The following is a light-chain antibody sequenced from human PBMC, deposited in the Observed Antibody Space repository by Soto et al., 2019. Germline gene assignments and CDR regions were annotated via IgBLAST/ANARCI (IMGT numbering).Light chain of an antibody. J-gene: IGKJ4*01. Sequence: DIQMTQSPSSLSASVGDRVTITCRASQSISSYLNWYQQKPGKAPKLLIYAASSLQSGVPSRFSGSGSWGYFALTMSSLQPEDFATYYCQQSYSTLELTLGGGTKVDIK. V-gene: IGKV1-39*01. CDR2: AAS. CDR1: QSISSY. CDR3: QQSYSTLELT.